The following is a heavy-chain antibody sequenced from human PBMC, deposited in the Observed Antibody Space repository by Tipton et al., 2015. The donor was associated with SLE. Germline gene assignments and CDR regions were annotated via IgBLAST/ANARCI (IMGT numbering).Heavy chain of an antibody. Sequence: TLYLTCTVSSYSISSGYYWGWIRQPPGKGLEWIGSIYHSGSIYYSGNTYYNPSLESRVTISADTFKNQFSLKVTSVTAADTAVYYCARIHPNNYGDYGPFDYWGQGILVTVSS. V-gene: IGHV4-38-2*02. CDR2: IYYSGNT. CDR1: SYSISSGYY. D-gene: IGHD4-17*01. J-gene: IGHJ4*02. CDR3: ARIHPNNYGDYGPFDY.